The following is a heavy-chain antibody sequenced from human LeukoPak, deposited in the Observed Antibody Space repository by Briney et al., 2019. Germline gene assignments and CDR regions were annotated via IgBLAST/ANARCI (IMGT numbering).Heavy chain of an antibody. J-gene: IGHJ4*02. V-gene: IGHV1-2*06. CDR2: INPNSGGT. Sequence: VASVKVSCKASGYTFTGYYMHWVRQAPGQGLEWMGRINPNSGGTNYAQKFQGRVTMTRDTSISTAYMELSRLRSDDTAVYYCATSYYYDSSGYSQTGGDYWGQGTLVTVSS. D-gene: IGHD3-22*01. CDR3: ATSYYYDSSGYSQTGGDY. CDR1: GYTFTGYY.